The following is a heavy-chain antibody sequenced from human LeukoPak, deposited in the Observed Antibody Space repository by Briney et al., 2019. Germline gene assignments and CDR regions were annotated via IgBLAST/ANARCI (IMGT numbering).Heavy chain of an antibody. CDR1: GGSISSDRYY. J-gene: IGHJ4*02. Sequence: PSETLSLTCTVSGGSISSDRYYWGWLRQPPGEGLEWVASIYYTGRTYYNPSLKSRVTLPVDTSKNQLSLRLNSVTAADTAVYYCAGAYYYDSSGYPPFDYWGQGTLVTVSS. V-gene: IGHV4-39*01. CDR2: IYYTGRT. CDR3: AGAYYYDSSGYPPFDY. D-gene: IGHD3-22*01.